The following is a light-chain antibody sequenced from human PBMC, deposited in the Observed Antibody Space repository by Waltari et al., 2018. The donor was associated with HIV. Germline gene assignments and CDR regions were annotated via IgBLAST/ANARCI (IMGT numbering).Light chain of an antibody. V-gene: IGKV1-17*01. CDR2: AAS. J-gene: IGKJ1*01. Sequence: DIQLTQSPSSLSVSVGDRVTITCRASQDIKNDLVWYQQKPGKAPKRLIYAASSLQSGVPSRFSGSGSGTEFTLTNNSLQPEDFATYSCLQHNTYPWTFGHGTKVELK. CDR3: LQHNTYPWT. CDR1: QDIKND.